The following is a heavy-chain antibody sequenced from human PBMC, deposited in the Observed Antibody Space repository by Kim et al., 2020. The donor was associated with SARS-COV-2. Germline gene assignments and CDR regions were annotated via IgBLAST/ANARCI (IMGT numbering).Heavy chain of an antibody. J-gene: IGHJ6*02. CDR2: ISADNGNT. V-gene: IGHV1-18*01. Sequence: ASVKVSCKASGFTFTTYGIRWVRQAPGQGLEWMGWISADNGNTNYAQTFQDRLTMTTDTSTSSAHMELRGLTSDDTAVYYCARALPCVGYNCYVGHYYGMDVWGQGTTVIVSS. CDR3: ARALPCVGYNCYVGHYYGMDV. CDR1: GFTFTTYG. D-gene: IGHD5-12*01.